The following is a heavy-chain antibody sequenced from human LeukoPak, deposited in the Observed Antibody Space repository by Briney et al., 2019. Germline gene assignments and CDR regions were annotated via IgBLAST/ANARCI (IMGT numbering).Heavy chain of an antibody. CDR3: ARDVPTIVGALDY. J-gene: IGHJ4*02. D-gene: IGHD1-26*01. CDR2: INSDSRTI. V-gene: IGHV3-48*04. CDR1: GVTFRTDS. Sequence: GGSLRLSCEASGVTFRTDSMNWVRQAPGKGLEWVSYINSDSRTIHYADSVKGRFTISRDNAKSSLYLQMNSLRADDTAVYYCARDVPTIVGALDYWGQGTLVTVSS.